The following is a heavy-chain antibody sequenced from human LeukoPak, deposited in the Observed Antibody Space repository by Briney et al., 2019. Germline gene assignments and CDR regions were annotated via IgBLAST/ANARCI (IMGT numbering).Heavy chain of an antibody. CDR1: GGTFSSYT. V-gene: IGHV1-69*02. D-gene: IGHD1-26*01. CDR2: IIPILGIA. Sequence: ASVKVSCKASGGTFSSYTIGWVRQAPGQGLEWMGRIIPILGIANYAQKFQGRVTITADKSTSTAYMELSSLRSEDTAVYYCARAAGIATAQTPYGMDVWGQGTTVTVSS. J-gene: IGHJ6*02. CDR3: ARAAGIATAQTPYGMDV.